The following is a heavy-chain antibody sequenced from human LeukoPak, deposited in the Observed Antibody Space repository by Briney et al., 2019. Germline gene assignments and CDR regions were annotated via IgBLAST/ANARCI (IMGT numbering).Heavy chain of an antibody. Sequence: ASVKVSCKASGYTFTSYCMHWVRQAPGQGLEWMGIINPSGGSTGYAQKFQGRVTMTRDTSTSTVYMELSSLRSDDTAVYYCARSSGRSPNRDYMDVWGKGTTVTISS. CDR2: INPSGGST. V-gene: IGHV1-46*01. CDR3: ARSSGRSPNRDYMDV. CDR1: GYTFTSYC. D-gene: IGHD1-14*01. J-gene: IGHJ6*03.